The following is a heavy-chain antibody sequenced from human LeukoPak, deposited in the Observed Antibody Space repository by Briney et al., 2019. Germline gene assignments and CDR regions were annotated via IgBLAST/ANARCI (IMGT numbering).Heavy chain of an antibody. V-gene: IGHV4-39*01. Sequence: PSETLSLTCTVSGGSISSCSFYWGWIRQPPGKGLEWIGSIYYSGSTYYNPSLKSLVTISVDTSKNQFSLKVSSVTATDTAVYYCARRGYYYDSSGCSYYFDYWGQGTLVTVSS. J-gene: IGHJ4*02. CDR3: ARRGYYYDSSGCSYYFDY. D-gene: IGHD3-22*01. CDR2: IYYSGST. CDR1: GGSISSCSFY.